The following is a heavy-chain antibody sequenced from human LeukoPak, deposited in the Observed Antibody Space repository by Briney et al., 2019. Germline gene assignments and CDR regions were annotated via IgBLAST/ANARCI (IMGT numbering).Heavy chain of an antibody. V-gene: IGHV3-7*01. Sequence: GGSLRLSCAASGFIFSTYWMMWARQAPGKELEWVANMKGDGSEIHYVDSVKGRFTISRDNAKNSLYLQMNSLRAEDTAVYYCVRLIVGAIDYWGQGTLVTVSS. J-gene: IGHJ4*02. D-gene: IGHD1-26*01. CDR1: GFIFSTYW. CDR2: MKGDGSEI. CDR3: VRLIVGAIDY.